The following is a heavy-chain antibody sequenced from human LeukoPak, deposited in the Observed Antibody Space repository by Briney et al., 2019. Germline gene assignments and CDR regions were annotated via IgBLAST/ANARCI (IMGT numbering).Heavy chain of an antibody. J-gene: IGHJ5*02. V-gene: IGHV3-7*01. D-gene: IGHD2-2*01. Sequence: GGSLRLSCAASGFTFSSHWMSWVRQAPGKGLEWVANIKQDESEKYYVDSVKGRFTISRDNAKNSLYLQMNSLRAEDTAVYYCARDDCSSISCYHNWFDPWGQGTLVTVSS. CDR3: ARDDCSSISCYHNWFDP. CDR2: IKQDESEK. CDR1: GFTFSSHW.